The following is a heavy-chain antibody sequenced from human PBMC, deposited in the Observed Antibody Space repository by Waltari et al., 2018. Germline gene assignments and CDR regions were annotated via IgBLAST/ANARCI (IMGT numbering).Heavy chain of an antibody. Sequence: QLQLQESGPGLLKPSETLSLTCSVTGGSISISSHYWAWLRQPPGKGLEWIGRIYTSGSTNYNPSLKSRVTISVDTSKNQFSLKLSSVTAADTAVYYCASTYYDILTGYGNWFDPWGQGTLVTVSS. V-gene: IGHV4-39*07. CDR1: GGSISISSHY. CDR3: ASTYYDILTGYGNWFDP. D-gene: IGHD3-9*01. J-gene: IGHJ5*02. CDR2: IYTSGST.